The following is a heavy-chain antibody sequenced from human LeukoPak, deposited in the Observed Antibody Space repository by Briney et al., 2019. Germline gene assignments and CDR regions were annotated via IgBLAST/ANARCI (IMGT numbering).Heavy chain of an antibody. CDR3: ARTKVGWNSNWFDP. CDR2: IFYSGRT. V-gene: IGHV4-59*01. CDR1: GGSISSYY. D-gene: IGHD1-7*01. Sequence: SETLPLTCTVSGGSISSYYWSWIRQPPGKGLEWIGYIFYSGRTNYNPSLKSRVTMSVDTSKNQFSLKLSSVTAADTAVYYCARTKVGWNSNWFDPWGQGTLVTVSS. J-gene: IGHJ5*02.